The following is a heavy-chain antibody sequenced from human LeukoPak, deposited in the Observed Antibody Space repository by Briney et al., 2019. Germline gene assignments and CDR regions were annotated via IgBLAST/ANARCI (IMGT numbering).Heavy chain of an antibody. Sequence: PGGSLRLSCAASGFTVSNNDMDWVRQAPGKGLEWVSLIYSGGTTYYADSVKGRFTISRDGSKNTLYLQMNSLRVEDTAVYYCARDPPAVTANTYGWGQGTLVTVSS. CDR2: IYSGGTT. CDR3: ARDPPAVTANTYG. D-gene: IGHD5-18*01. V-gene: IGHV3-66*01. J-gene: IGHJ4*02. CDR1: GFTVSNND.